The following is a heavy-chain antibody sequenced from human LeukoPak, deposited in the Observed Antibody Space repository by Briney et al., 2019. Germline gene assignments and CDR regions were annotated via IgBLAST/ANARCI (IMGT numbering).Heavy chain of an antibody. D-gene: IGHD2-2*01. Sequence: PGRSLRLSCAASGFTFSSYAMHWVRQAPGKGLEWVAVISYDGSNKYYADSVKGRFTISRDNAKNSLYLQMNSLRAEDTAVYYCARDSFLTVPAAPDYWGQGTLVTVSS. CDR1: GFTFSSYA. V-gene: IGHV3-30-3*01. CDR3: ARDSFLTVPAAPDY. CDR2: ISYDGSNK. J-gene: IGHJ4*02.